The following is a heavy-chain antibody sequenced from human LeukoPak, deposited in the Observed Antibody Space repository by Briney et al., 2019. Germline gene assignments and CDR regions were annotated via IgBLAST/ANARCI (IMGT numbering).Heavy chain of an antibody. J-gene: IGHJ3*02. D-gene: IGHD2-15*01. CDR1: GFTFSSYG. CDR2: ISSSGSTI. CDR3: ARQGYCSGGSCYSHAFDI. V-gene: IGHV3-48*03. Sequence: GGSLRLSCAASGFTFSSYGMNWVRQAPGKGLEWVSYISSSGSTIYYADSVKGRFTISRDNAKNSLYLQMNSLRAEDTAVYYCARQGYCSGGSCYSHAFDIWGQGTMVTVSS.